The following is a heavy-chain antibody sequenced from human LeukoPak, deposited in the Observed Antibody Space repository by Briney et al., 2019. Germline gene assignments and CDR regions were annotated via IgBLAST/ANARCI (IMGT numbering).Heavy chain of an antibody. CDR1: GGSISSYY. CDR2: IYYSGSA. V-gene: IGHV4-59*01. CDR3: ARLWGSRYYDFWSGSWFDP. D-gene: IGHD3-3*01. Sequence: SETLSLTCTVSGGSISSYYWSWIRQPPGKGLEWIGYIYYSGSANYNPSLKSRVTISVDTSKSQFSLKLSSVTAADTAVYYCARLWGSRYYDFWSGSWFDPWGQGTLVTVSS. J-gene: IGHJ5*02.